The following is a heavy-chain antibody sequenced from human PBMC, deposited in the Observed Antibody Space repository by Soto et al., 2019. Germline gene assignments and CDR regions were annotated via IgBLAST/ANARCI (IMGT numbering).Heavy chain of an antibody. J-gene: IGHJ2*01. CDR2: ISYDGSNK. D-gene: IGHD3-10*01. CDR3: AKADYYGSGDWYFDL. V-gene: IGHV3-30*18. Sequence: QVQLVESGGGVVQPGRSLRLSCAASGFTFSSYGMHWVRQAPGKGLEWVAVISYDGSNKYYADSVKGRFTISRDNSKNTLYLQMNSLRAEDTAVYYCAKADYYGSGDWYFDLWGRGTLVTVSS. CDR1: GFTFSSYG.